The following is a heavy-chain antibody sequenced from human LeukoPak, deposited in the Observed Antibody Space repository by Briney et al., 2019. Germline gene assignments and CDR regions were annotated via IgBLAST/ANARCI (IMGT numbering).Heavy chain of an antibody. J-gene: IGHJ3*02. CDR1: GGTFSSYA. CDR2: IIPIFGTA. D-gene: IGHD3-10*01. CDR3: ARSITMVRGVIDAFNI. V-gene: IGHV1-69*13. Sequence: SVKVSCKASGGTFSSYAISWVRQAPGQGLEWMGGIIPIFGTANYAQKFQGRVTITADESTSTAYMELSSLRSEDTAVYYCARSITMVRGVIDAFNIWGQGTMVTVSS.